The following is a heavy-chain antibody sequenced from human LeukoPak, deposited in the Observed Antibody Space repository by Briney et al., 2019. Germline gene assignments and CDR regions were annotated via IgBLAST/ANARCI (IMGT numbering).Heavy chain of an antibody. V-gene: IGHV3-23*01. J-gene: IGHJ6*02. CDR3: AKGIFCSSTSCYRNYYYGMDV. CDR1: GFTFSSYA. CDR2: ISGSGGST. Sequence: GGSLRLSCAASGFTFSSYAMSWVRQAPGKGLEWVSAISGSGGSTYYADSVKGRFTISRDNSKNTLYLQMNSLRAEDTAVYYCAKGIFCSSTSCYRNYYYGMDVWGQGTTVTVSS. D-gene: IGHD2-2*01.